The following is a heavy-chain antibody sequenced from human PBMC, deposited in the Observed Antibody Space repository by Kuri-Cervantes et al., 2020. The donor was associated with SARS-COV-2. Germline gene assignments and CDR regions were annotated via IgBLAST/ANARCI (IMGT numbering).Heavy chain of an antibody. CDR2: VSSDGTSQ. Sequence: GGSLRLPCAASGFTFNTCAMHWVRQAPGKGLEWVAMVSSDGTSQSYADSVKGRFTISRDNSKNTLHLQIISLRTEDTGVFYCARARVGVFDFWGQGALVTVSS. J-gene: IGHJ4*02. CDR3: ARARVGVFDF. V-gene: IGHV3-30*04. CDR1: GFTFNTCA. D-gene: IGHD3-16*01.